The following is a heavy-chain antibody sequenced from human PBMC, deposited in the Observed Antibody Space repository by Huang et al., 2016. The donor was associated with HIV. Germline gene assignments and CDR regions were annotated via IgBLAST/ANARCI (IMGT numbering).Heavy chain of an antibody. CDR3: ARDNYYYGSGSYYKPRWEYYFDY. D-gene: IGHD3-10*01. CDR2: IKHSVST. V-gene: IGHV4-34*01. Sequence: QVQLQQWGAGLLKPSETLSLTCAVYGGSFSDYYWSWIRQPPGKGLEWIGEIKHSVSTNYNPSLKSRVTISVDTSKNQFSLKLSSVTAADTAVYYCARDNYYYGSGSYYKPRWEYYFDYWGQGTLVTVSS. CDR1: GGSFSDYY. J-gene: IGHJ4*02.